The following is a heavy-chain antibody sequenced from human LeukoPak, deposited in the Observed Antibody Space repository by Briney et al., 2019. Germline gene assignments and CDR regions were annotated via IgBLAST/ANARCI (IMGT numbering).Heavy chain of an antibody. CDR2: IDHSGST. V-gene: IGHV4-39*07. Sequence: PSETLSLTCTVSGGSISSSNYYWGWIRQPPGKGLEWIGEIDHSGSTNYNPSLKSRVTISVDTSKNQFSLKLSSVTAADTAVYYCARANSGWSINFDYWDQGTLVTVSS. D-gene: IGHD6-19*01. CDR3: ARANSGWSINFDY. CDR1: GGSISSSNYY. J-gene: IGHJ4*02.